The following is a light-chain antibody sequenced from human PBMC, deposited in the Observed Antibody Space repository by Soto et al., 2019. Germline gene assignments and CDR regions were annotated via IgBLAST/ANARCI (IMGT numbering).Light chain of an antibody. CDR1: QSVSSY. CDR2: DAS. J-gene: IGKJ5*01. V-gene: IGKV3-11*01. CDR3: QQRSNWPLT. Sequence: EIVLTRSPATLSLSPVERATLSXRASQSVSSYVAWYKQKPGQAPRLRIDDASNRATGIPARCSGSGSGTDFTRTSSSLEPEDFAVDYCQQRSNWPLTVGQGTRLEIK.